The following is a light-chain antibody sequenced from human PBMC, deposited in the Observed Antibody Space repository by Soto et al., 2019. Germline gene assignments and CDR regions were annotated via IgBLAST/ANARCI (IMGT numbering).Light chain of an antibody. CDR2: DVS. Sequence: QSVLTQPASVSGSPVQSITISCTGTSSDVGGYNYVSWYQQHPGKAPKLMIYDVSNRPSGVSDRFSGSKSGNTASLTISGLQAEDEADYYCRSYTRSSTRVFGGGTKVTVL. J-gene: IGLJ2*01. V-gene: IGLV2-14*01. CDR3: RSYTRSSTRV. CDR1: SSDVGGYNY.